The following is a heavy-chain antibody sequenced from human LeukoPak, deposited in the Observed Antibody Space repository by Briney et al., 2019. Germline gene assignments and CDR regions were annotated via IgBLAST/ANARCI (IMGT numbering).Heavy chain of an antibody. D-gene: IGHD1-1*01. CDR3: ARDWNFDY. J-gene: IGHJ4*02. V-gene: IGHV3-30*02. Sequence: GGSLRLSCAASGFTFSNYAMHWVRQAPGKGLEWVAIIRKDGSKKDYADSGRGRFTISRDNSKNTLYLQMNSLRPEDTAVYYCARDWNFDYWGQGTLVTVSS. CDR1: GFTFSNYA. CDR2: IRKDGSKK.